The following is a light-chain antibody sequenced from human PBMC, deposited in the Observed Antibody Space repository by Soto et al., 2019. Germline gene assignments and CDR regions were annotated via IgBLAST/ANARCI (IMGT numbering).Light chain of an antibody. V-gene: IGLV1-40*01. CDR2: ANN. J-gene: IGLJ2*01. Sequence: QSVLTQPPSVSGAPGQRVTLSCSGSSSNIGAGYDVHWYQQLPGTAPKLLIYANNNRPSGVPERFSGSKSGTSASLAITGLQAEDEADYYCHSYDSSLSGSVFGGGTKVTVL. CDR1: SSNIGAGYD. CDR3: HSYDSSLSGSV.